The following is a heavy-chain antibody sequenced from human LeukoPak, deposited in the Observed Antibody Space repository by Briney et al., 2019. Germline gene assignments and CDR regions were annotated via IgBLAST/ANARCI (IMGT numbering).Heavy chain of an antibody. J-gene: IGHJ4*02. Sequence: GGSLRLSCAASGFTFSSYNMNWVGQAPGKGLEWVSSISSSSSYIYYADSVKGRFTISRDNAKNSLYLQMNSLRAEDTAVYYCARGMYYYGSGSSFDNWGQGTLVTVSS. CDR3: ARGMYYYGSGSSFDN. D-gene: IGHD3-10*01. V-gene: IGHV3-21*01. CDR1: GFTFSSYN. CDR2: ISSSSSYI.